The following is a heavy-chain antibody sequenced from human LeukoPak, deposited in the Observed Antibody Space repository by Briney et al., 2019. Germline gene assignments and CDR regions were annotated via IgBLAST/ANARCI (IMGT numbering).Heavy chain of an antibody. V-gene: IGHV1-69*04. CDR1: GGAFSSYA. D-gene: IGHD2-15*01. Sequence: SVKVSCKASGGAFSSYAFSWVRQAPGQGLEWMGKIIPLVGIPNYAQKFQGRVTITADKSTSTAYMEMSSLTSEDTAVYYCARKRYCSGGSCYHYGMDVWGQGTTVTVSS. CDR3: ARKRYCSGGSCYHYGMDV. J-gene: IGHJ6*02. CDR2: IIPLVGIP.